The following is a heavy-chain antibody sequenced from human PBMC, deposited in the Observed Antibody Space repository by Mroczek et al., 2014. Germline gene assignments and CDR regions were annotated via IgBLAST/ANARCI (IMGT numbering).Heavy chain of an antibody. CDR1: GFTFSSYG. V-gene: IGHV3-30*18. J-gene: IGHJ6*03. CDR3: AKXEMTTVSSDYYYMDV. D-gene: IGHD4-11*01. CDR2: ISYDGSNK. Sequence: QVQLQESGGGVVQPGRSLRLSCAASGFTFSSYGMHWVRQAPGKGLEWVAVISYDGSNKYYADSVKGRFTISRDNSKNTLYLQMNSLRAEDTAVYYCAKXEMTTVSSDYYYMDVWGKGTTVTVSS.